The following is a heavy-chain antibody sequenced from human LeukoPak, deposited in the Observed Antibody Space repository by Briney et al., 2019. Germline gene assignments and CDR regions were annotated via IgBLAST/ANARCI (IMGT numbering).Heavy chain of an antibody. J-gene: IGHJ4*02. CDR2: INTDGSTP. Sequence: GGSLRLSCEASGFTFSNYWMHWLRQAPGKGLVWVSRINTDGSTPSYADSVKGRFTISRDTAKNTLYLQMNSLRAEDTAVYYCARALSGYYWGQGTLVTVSS. CDR1: GFTFSNYW. CDR3: ARALSGYY. D-gene: IGHD5/OR15-5a*01. V-gene: IGHV3-74*01.